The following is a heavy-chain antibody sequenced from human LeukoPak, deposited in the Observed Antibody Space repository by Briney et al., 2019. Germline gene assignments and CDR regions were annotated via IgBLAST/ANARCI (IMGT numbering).Heavy chain of an antibody. CDR2: ISSSSSYI. D-gene: IGHD5-12*01. V-gene: IGHV3-21*01. J-gene: IGHJ4*02. Sequence: GGSLRLSCAASGFTFSSYSMNWVRQAPGKGLEWVSSISSSSSYIYYADSVKGRFTISRDNAKNTLYLQMNSLRAEDTAVYYCARADSGYDSGYWGQGTLVTVSS. CDR1: GFTFSSYS. CDR3: ARADSGYDSGY.